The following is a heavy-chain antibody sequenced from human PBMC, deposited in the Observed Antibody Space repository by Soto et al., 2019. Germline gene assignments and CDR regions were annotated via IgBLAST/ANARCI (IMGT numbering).Heavy chain of an antibody. Sequence: PSETLSLTCTVSGGSISSYYWSWIRQPPGKGLEWIGYIYYSGSTNYNPSLKSRVTISVDTSKNQFSLKLSSVTAADTAVYYCARAAAAGRRGWFDPWGQGTLVTVSS. CDR1: GGSISSYY. V-gene: IGHV4-59*01. D-gene: IGHD6-13*01. CDR2: IYYSGST. CDR3: ARAAAAGRRGWFDP. J-gene: IGHJ5*02.